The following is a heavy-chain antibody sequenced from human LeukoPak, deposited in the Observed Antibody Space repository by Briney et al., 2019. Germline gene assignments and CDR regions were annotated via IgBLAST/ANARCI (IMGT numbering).Heavy chain of an antibody. D-gene: IGHD3-22*01. Sequence: PGGSLRLSCAASGFTFDDYGMSWGRQAPGNGLEWFSGINWNGGSTGYADSVKGRFTISRDNAKNSLYLQMNSLRAEDTALYYCARTYYYDSSPFDYWGQGTLVTVFS. CDR2: INWNGGST. V-gene: IGHV3-20*04. J-gene: IGHJ4*02. CDR3: ARTYYYDSSPFDY. CDR1: GFTFDDYG.